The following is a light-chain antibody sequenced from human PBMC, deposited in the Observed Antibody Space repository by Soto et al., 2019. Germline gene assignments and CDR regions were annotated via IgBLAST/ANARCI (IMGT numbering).Light chain of an antibody. J-gene: IGLJ2*01. CDR2: DVS. V-gene: IGLV2-14*01. Sequence: QSALTQPASVSGSPGQSITISCTGTSSDVGGYNYVSWYQQHPGKDPKLMIYDVSNRPSGVSNRFSGSKSGNTASLTSSGLQAEDEAEYYCSSYTSSSTHVVFGGGTPLTVL. CDR3: SSYTSSSTHVV. CDR1: SSDVGGYNY.